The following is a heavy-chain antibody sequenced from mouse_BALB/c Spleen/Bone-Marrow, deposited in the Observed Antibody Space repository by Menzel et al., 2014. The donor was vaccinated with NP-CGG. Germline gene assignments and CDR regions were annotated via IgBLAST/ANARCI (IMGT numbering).Heavy chain of an antibody. D-gene: IGHD1-1*01. CDR3: ARVYGWYFDV. J-gene: IGHJ1*01. CDR2: INNNGGST. V-gene: IGHV5-6-3*01. Sequence: EVQLVESGGGLVQPGGSLKLSCVASGFTFSSYGMSWVRQTPDKRLELVATINNNGGSTYYPDSVKGQFTISRDNAKNTLYLQMSSLKSEDTAMYYCARVYGWYFDVWGAGTTVIVSS. CDR1: GFTFSSYG.